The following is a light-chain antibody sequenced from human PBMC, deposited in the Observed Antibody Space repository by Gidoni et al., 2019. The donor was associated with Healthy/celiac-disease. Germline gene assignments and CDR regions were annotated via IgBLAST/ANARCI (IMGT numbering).Light chain of an antibody. Sequence: ELVLTPSPGTLSLSPGERATLSCRASQSVSSSYLAWYQQNPGQAPRILIYGASSRATGMPDRFSGSGSGTDFTLTISRLEPEDVAVYYCQQYGSSPPWTFGQGTKVEIK. CDR2: GAS. V-gene: IGKV3-20*01. J-gene: IGKJ1*01. CDR3: QQYGSSPPWT. CDR1: QSVSSSY.